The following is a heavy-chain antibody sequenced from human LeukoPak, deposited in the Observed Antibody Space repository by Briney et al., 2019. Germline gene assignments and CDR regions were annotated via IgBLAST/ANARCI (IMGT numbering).Heavy chain of an antibody. CDR1: GFTFSSYD. CDR2: ISGSGAST. CDR3: AKKYCSSTSCYLHDAFDI. V-gene: IGHV3-23*01. Sequence: PGGSLRLSCAASGFTFSSYDMNWVRQAPGKGLEWVSRISGSGASTYYADSVKGRFTISRDNSKNTLYLQMNSLRAEDTAVYYCAKKYCSSTSCYLHDAFDIWGQGTMVTVSS. D-gene: IGHD2-2*01. J-gene: IGHJ3*02.